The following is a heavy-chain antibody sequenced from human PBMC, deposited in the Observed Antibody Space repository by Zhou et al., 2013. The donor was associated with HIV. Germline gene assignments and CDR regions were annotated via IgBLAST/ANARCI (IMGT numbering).Heavy chain of an antibody. CDR1: GYIFTSYG. Sequence: QVQLVQSGAEVKKPGASVKVSCKASGYIFTSYGISWVRQAPGQGLEWMGWFTPNSDVTKYAQKFQGRVSMTTDTSINTAYMELSSLTSDDTAVYYCTTYGPGYNWMYKWGQGTQVTVSS. V-gene: IGHV1-18*01. D-gene: IGHD1-20*01. J-gene: IGHJ4*02. CDR2: FTPNSDVT. CDR3: TTYGPGYNWMYK.